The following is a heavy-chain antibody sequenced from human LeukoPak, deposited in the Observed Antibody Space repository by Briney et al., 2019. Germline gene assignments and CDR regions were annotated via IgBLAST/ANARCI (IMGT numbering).Heavy chain of an antibody. J-gene: IGHJ4*02. CDR2: INHSGST. V-gene: IGHV4-34*01. CDR1: GGSFSGYY. D-gene: IGHD3-22*01. CDR3: ARVFIGYYYDSSGYSDY. Sequence: SETLSLTCAVYGGSFSGYYWSWIRQPPGKGLEWIGEINHSGSTNYNPSLKSRVTISVDTSKNQFSLKLSSVTAADTAVCYCARVFIGYYYDSSGYSDYWGQGTLVTVSS.